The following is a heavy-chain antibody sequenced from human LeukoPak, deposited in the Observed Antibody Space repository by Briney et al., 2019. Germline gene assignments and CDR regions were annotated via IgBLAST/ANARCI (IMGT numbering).Heavy chain of an antibody. Sequence: SVKVSCKASGGTFSTYAISWVRQAPGQGLEWMGRIIPIFGTANYAQKFQGRVTITADESTSTAYMELSSLRSEDTAVYYRARGSEGLSPRRDYGDYVFVRWGQGTLVTVSS. CDR2: IIPIFGTA. D-gene: IGHD4-17*01. CDR3: ARGSEGLSPRRDYGDYVFVR. V-gene: IGHV1-69*13. J-gene: IGHJ4*02. CDR1: GGTFSTYA.